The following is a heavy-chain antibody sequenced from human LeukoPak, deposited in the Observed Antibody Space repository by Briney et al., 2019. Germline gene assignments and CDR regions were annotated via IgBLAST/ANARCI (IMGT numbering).Heavy chain of an antibody. CDR3: AKGGESGGTYSFDY. J-gene: IGHJ4*02. CDR1: GFTFSSYG. Sequence: PGGSLRLSCAASGFTFSSYGMHWVRQAPGKGLEWVAVISYDGSNKYYADSVKGRFTISRDNSKNTLYLQMNSLRADDTAVYYCAKGGESGGTYSFDYWGQGTLVTVSS. CDR2: ISYDGSNK. D-gene: IGHD3-10*01. V-gene: IGHV3-30*18.